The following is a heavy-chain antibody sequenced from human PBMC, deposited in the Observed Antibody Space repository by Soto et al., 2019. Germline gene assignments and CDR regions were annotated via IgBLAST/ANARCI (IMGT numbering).Heavy chain of an antibody. CDR1: GGSISSYY. Sequence: QVQLQESGPGLVKPSETLSLTCTVSGGSISSYYWSWIRQPPGKGLEWIGYIYYSGSTNYNPSLKSRVTISVDTSKNPFSLKLSSVTAADTAVYYCARADGYSSGWYYYYYYMDVWGKGTTVTVSS. J-gene: IGHJ6*03. D-gene: IGHD6-25*01. CDR3: ARADGYSSGWYYYYYYMDV. CDR2: IYYSGST. V-gene: IGHV4-59*08.